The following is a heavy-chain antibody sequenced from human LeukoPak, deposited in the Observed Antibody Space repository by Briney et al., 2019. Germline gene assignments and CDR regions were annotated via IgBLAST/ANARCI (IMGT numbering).Heavy chain of an antibody. CDR2: ISYGGTT. V-gene: IGHV4-31*03. CDR1: GDSISSGGYY. CDR3: ARGVYHDNLPDY. J-gene: IGHJ4*02. D-gene: IGHD3-22*01. Sequence: PSETLSLTCTVSGDSISSGGYYWRWLRQSPGKGLECIGRISYGGTTYYKPSLKSRITISVDMSNNQVSLSLSSVTAAFTAVYYCARGVYHDNLPDYWGQRALVTVSS.